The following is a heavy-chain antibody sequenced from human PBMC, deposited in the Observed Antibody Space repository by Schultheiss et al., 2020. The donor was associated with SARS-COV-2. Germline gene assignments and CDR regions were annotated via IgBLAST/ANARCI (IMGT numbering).Heavy chain of an antibody. Sequence: GGSLRLSCAVSGFSVGDYVMTWVRQTPGKGLVWVSAIGADSGGRDYADSVKGRFTISRDNSKNTVYLQMNSLRAEDTAVYYCARFLYYYDSSGYPSPYFDDWGQGTLVTVSS. J-gene: IGHJ4*02. CDR2: IGADSGGR. CDR3: ARFLYYYDSSGYPSPYFDD. V-gene: IGHV3-23*01. CDR1: GFSVGDYV. D-gene: IGHD3-22*01.